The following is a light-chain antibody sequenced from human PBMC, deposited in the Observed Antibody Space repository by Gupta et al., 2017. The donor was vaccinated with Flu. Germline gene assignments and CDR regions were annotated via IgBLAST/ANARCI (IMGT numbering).Light chain of an antibody. CDR2: KGS. Sequence: LPGTLGLPACNTGSTSQSAGDRDGRTCVNWFQQRPGQSPRLMIDKGSNRDCGVPDRFSGRGWGTDFTLKISRVEAEDVGFYYCKQGRHCPWTFGQGTKVEIK. CDR1: QSAGDRDGRTC. CDR3: KQGRHCPWT. V-gene: IGKV2-30*01. J-gene: IGKJ1*01.